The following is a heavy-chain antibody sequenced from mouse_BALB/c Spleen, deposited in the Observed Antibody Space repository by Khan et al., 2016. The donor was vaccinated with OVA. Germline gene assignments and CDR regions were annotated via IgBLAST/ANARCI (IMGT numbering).Heavy chain of an antibody. D-gene: IGHD2-10*02. V-gene: IGHV3-2*02. Sequence: VQLKQSGPGLVKPSQSQSLICTVTGYSITSDYAWNWIRQFPGNKLEWMGFISYSGNTKYNPSLKSRISITRDTSKNQFFLQLNSVTTEDTATYYCARVYGGDFDYWGQGTTLTVSS. CDR1: GYSITSDYA. CDR2: ISYSGNT. CDR3: ARVYGGDFDY. J-gene: IGHJ2*01.